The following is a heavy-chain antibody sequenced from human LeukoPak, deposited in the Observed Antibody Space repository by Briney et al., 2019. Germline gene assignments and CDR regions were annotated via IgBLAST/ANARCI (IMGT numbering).Heavy chain of an antibody. V-gene: IGHV3-7*01. D-gene: IGHD1-26*01. CDR1: GFTLSSYW. Sequence: PGGSLRLSCAASGFTLSSYWMSWVRQAPGKGLEWVANIKQDGSEKYYVDSVKGRFTISRDNAKNSLYLQMNSLRAEDTAVYYCARLLSGSYYPDYWGQGTLVTVSS. CDR3: ARLLSGSYYPDY. J-gene: IGHJ4*02. CDR2: IKQDGSEK.